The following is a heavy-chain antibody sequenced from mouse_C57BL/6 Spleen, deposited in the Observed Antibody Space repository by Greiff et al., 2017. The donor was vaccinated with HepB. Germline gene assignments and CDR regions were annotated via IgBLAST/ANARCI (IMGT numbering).Heavy chain of an antibody. D-gene: IGHD6-1*01. V-gene: IGHV1-72*01. CDR2: IDPNSGGT. CDR1: GYTFTSYW. J-gene: IGHJ2*01. Sequence: QVQLQQPGAELVKPGASVKLSCKASGYTFTSYWMHWVKQRPGRGLEWMGRIDPNSGGTKYNEKFKSKATLTVDKPSSTAYMQLSSLTSEDSSVYYCTRSPHTWDYFDYWGQGTTLTVSS. CDR3: TRSPHTWDYFDY.